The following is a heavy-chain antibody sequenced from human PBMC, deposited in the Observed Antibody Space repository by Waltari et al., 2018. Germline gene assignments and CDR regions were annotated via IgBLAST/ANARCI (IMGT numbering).Heavy chain of an antibody. CDR2: IYYSGST. CDR1: GDSIISYY. D-gene: IGHD4-17*01. CDR3: ARDGDYGDWYFDL. J-gene: IGHJ2*01. Sequence: QVQLQESGPGLVKPSETLSLPCTVSGDSIISYYWSWIRQPPGKGLEWIGYIYYSGSTNYNPSLKSRVTISVDTSKNQFSLKLSSVTAADTAVYYCARDGDYGDWYFDLWGRGTLVTVSS. V-gene: IGHV4-59*01.